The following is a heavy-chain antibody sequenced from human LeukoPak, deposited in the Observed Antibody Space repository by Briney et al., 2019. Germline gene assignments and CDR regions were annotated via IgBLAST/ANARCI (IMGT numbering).Heavy chain of an antibody. J-gene: IGHJ2*01. CDR2: INHSGST. V-gene: IGHV4-34*01. Sequence: PSETLSLTCAVYGGSFSGYYWSWIRQPPGKGLEWIGEINHSGSTNYNPSLKSRVTISVDTSKNQFSLKLSSVTAADTAVYYCARGKAVAGHFDLWGRGTLVTVSS. D-gene: IGHD6-19*01. CDR3: ARGKAVAGHFDL. CDR1: GGSFSGYY.